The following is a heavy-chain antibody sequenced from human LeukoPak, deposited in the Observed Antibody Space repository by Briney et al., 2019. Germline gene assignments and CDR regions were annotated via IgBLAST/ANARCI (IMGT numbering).Heavy chain of an antibody. CDR3: ARSRGRLAQLDY. J-gene: IGHJ4*02. V-gene: IGHV4-38-2*02. D-gene: IGHD6-25*01. Sequence: SETLSLTCTVSGYSISSSYYWDWIRQPPGKGLERIGSIYYGGGTYYNPSLKSRVTISIDTSKNQFSLKLRSVTAADTAVYYCARSRGRLAQLDYWGQGTLVTVSS. CDR2: IYYGGGT. CDR1: GYSISSSYY.